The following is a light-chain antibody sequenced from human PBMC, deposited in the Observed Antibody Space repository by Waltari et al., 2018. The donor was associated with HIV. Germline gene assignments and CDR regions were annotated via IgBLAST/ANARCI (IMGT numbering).Light chain of an antibody. J-gene: IGLJ2*01. Sequence: QVVLTQPPSASASLGASVKLTCTLSSGHITYVIAWHQQQPKKGPRFLMKLNRDGRNSKGDGIPDRFSGSSSGAELYLTISSLQSEDEGDYFCQTWGTGIQVFGGGTRLTVL. CDR1: SGHITYV. CDR3: QTWGTGIQV. V-gene: IGLV4-69*01. CDR2: LNRDGRN.